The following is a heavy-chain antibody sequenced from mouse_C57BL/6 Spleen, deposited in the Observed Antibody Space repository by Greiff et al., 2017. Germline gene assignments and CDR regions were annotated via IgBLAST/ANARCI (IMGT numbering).Heavy chain of an antibody. V-gene: IGHV1-7*01. J-gene: IGHJ1*03. CDR1: GYTFTSYW. CDR3: ARSYPLYYEYDRNWYFDV. Sequence: VQLQESGAELAKPGASVKLSCKASGYTFTSYWMHWVKQRPGQGLEWIGYINPSSGYTKYNQKFKDKATLTADKSSSTAYMQLSSLTYEDSAVYYCARSYPLYYEYDRNWYFDVWGTGTTVTVSS. CDR2: INPSSGYT. D-gene: IGHD2-4*01.